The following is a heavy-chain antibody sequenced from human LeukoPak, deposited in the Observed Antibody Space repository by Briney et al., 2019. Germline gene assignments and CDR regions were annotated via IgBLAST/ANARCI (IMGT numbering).Heavy chain of an antibody. J-gene: IGHJ4*02. Sequence: GGSLRLSCAASGFTFSSYAMHWVRQAPGKGLEWVAVISYDGSNKYYADSVKGRFTISRDNSKNTLYLQMNSLRAEDPAVYYCARDPYYYGSGSYYSRPGRGSYFDYWGQGTLVTVSS. V-gene: IGHV3-30-3*01. D-gene: IGHD3-10*01. CDR1: GFTFSSYA. CDR2: ISYDGSNK. CDR3: ARDPYYYGSGSYYSRPGRGSYFDY.